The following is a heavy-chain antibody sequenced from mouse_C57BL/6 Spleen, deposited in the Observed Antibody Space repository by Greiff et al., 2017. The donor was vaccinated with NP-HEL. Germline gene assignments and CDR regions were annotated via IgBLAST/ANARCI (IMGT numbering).Heavy chain of an antibody. CDR1: GYTFTDYY. D-gene: IGHD1-1*01. Sequence: EVQLQQSGPELVKPGASVKISCKASGYTFTDYYMNWVKQSHGQSLEWIGDINPNNGGTSYNQKFKGKATLTVDKSSSTAYMELRSLTSEDSAVYYCASENSSYVAWFAYWGQGTLVTVSA. V-gene: IGHV1-26*01. J-gene: IGHJ3*01. CDR2: INPNNGGT. CDR3: ASENSSYVAWFAY.